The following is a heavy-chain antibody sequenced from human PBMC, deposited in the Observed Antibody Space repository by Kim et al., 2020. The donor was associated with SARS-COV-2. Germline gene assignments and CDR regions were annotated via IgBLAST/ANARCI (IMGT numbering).Heavy chain of an antibody. CDR3: ARGDGYSGYLGHY. Sequence: YNPSLKSRVTISVDTSKNQFSLKLSSVTAADTAVYYCARGDGYSGYLGHYWGQGTLVTVSS. J-gene: IGHJ4*02. V-gene: IGHV4-34*01. D-gene: IGHD5-12*01.